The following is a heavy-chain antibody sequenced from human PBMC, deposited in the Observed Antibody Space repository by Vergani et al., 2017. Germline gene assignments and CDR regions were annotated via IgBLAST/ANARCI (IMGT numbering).Heavy chain of an antibody. CDR1: RFTFSNYA. J-gene: IGHJ3*02. CDR3: ARDLQGATDAFDI. V-gene: IGHV3-30*04. CDR2: ISYDGRNK. D-gene: IGHD1-26*01. Sequence: QVQLVESGGGVVQSGRSLRLSCAASRFTFSNYAMHWVRQAPGKGLEWVAVISYDGRNKYHADSVKGRFIISRDNSKNTLYLQMNSLRAEDTAVYYCARDLQGATDAFDIWGQGTMVTVSS.